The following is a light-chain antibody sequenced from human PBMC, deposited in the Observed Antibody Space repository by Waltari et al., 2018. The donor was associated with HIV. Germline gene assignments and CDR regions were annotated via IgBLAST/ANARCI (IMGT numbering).Light chain of an antibody. CDR1: NSDIGRY. V-gene: IGLV2-14*03. Sequence: QSALTQPPSVSGSPGQSVTISCTGTNSDIGRYVSWYQQHPGQAPRRMIFDVSQRPSEIAARFSGSKSGTTASLTISGLQTDDEADYFCSSYTGTIKLFGGGTKLTVL. J-gene: IGLJ3*02. CDR3: SSYTGTIKL. CDR2: DVS.